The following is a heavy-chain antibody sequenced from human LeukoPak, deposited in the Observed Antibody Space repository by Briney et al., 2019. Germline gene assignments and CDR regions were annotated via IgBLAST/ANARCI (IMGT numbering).Heavy chain of an antibody. CDR3: ARVLLGATTINYYYYYMDV. D-gene: IGHD1-26*01. Sequence: GGSLRLSCAASGFTFSSYSINWVRQAPGKGLEWVSSITSRSTYINYADSAKGRFTISRDNAKNSLYLQMNSLRAEDTAVYYCARVLLGATTINYYYYYMDVWGKGTTVTVSS. CDR1: GFTFSSYS. V-gene: IGHV3-21*01. CDR2: ITSRSTYI. J-gene: IGHJ6*03.